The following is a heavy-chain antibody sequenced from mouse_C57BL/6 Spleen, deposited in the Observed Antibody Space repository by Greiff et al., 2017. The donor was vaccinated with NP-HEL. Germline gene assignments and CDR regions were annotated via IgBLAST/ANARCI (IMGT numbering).Heavy chain of an antibody. CDR1: GYTFTSYW. CDR3: ARGNYAPRYAMDY. D-gene: IGHD1-1*01. J-gene: IGHJ4*01. V-gene: IGHV1-69*01. CDR2: IDPSDSYT. Sequence: QVQLQQPGAELVMPGASVKLSCKASGYTFTSYWMHWVKQRPGQGLEWIGEIDPSDSYTNYNQKFKGKSTLTVDKSSSTAYMQLSSLTSEDSAVYYCARGNYAPRYAMDYWGQGTSVTVSS.